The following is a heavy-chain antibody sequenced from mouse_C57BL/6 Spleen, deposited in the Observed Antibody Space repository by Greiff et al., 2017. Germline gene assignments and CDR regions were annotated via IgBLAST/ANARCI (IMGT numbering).Heavy chain of an antibody. V-gene: IGHV1-64*01. CDR2: IHPNSGST. D-gene: IGHD1-1*01. CDR3: AFTTVVARYFDV. J-gene: IGHJ1*03. CDR1: GYTFTSYW. Sequence: VQLQQPGAELVKPGASVKLSCKASGYTFTSYWMHWVKQRPGQGLEWIGMIHPNSGSTNYNEKFKSKATLTVDKSSSTAYMQRSSLTSEDSAVYYCAFTTVVARYFDVWGTGTTVTVSS.